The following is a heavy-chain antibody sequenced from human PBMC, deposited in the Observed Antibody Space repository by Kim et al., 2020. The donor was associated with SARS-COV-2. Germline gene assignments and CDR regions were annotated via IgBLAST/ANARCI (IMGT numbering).Heavy chain of an antibody. D-gene: IGHD1-26*01. Sequence: GGSLRLSCAASGFTFRNYWMSWVRQAPGKGLEWVANIKQDGSEKNYVDSVKGRFTISRDNAKNSLYLQMNSLRAEDTAIYYCARSGRGDFWGQGTLVTVS. CDR2: IKQDGSEK. V-gene: IGHV3-7*01. CDR1: GFTFRNYW. J-gene: IGHJ4*02. CDR3: ARSGRGDF.